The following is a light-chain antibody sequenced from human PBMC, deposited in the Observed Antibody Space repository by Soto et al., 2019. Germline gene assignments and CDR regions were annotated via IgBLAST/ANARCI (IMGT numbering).Light chain of an antibody. CDR2: EVN. Sequence: QSALTQPASVSGSPGQSITVSCTGSSDDIGNFNLVSWYQQFPGKAPKLLVYEVNKRPVGVSDRFSGSKSGNTASLTISGLQAEDEADYHCCSYAGSRWMFGGGTKVTVL. CDR3: CSYAGSRWM. J-gene: IGLJ3*02. V-gene: IGLV2-23*02. CDR1: SDDIGNFNL.